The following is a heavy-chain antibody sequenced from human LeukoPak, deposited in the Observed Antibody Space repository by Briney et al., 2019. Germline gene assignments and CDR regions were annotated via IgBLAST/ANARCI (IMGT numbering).Heavy chain of an antibody. CDR1: GFTFSSYS. J-gene: IGHJ6*02. V-gene: IGHV3-48*02. D-gene: IGHD3-3*01. Sequence: GGSLRLSCAASGFTFSSYSINWVRQAPGKGLGWVSYISSSSSTRDYADSVKGRFTISRDNAKNSLYLQMNSLRDEDTAVYYCARAYSPPNRKVLRFLEWLFQKSYYYGMDVWGQGTTVTVSS. CDR3: ARAYSPPNRKVLRFLEWLFQKSYYYGMDV. CDR2: ISSSSSTR.